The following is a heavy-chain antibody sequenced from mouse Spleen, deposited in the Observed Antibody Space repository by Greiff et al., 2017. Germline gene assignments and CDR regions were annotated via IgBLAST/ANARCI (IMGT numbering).Heavy chain of an antibody. CDR2: INPNNGGT. J-gene: IGHJ2*01. CDR3: ARLNLLTSYFGY. CDR1: GYTFTDYN. Sequence: VQLQQSGPELVKPGASVKIPCKASGYTFTDYNMDWVKQSHGKSLEWIGDINPNNGGTIYNQKFKGKATLTVDKSSSTAYMELRSLTSEDTAVYYCARLNLLTSYFGYWGQGTTLTVSS. V-gene: IGHV1-18*01. D-gene: IGHD2-10*01.